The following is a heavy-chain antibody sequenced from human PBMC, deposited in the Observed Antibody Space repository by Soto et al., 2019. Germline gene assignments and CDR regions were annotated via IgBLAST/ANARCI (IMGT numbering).Heavy chain of an antibody. J-gene: IGHJ2*01. CDR1: GFTFTSSA. CDR2: IVVGSGNT. V-gene: IGHV1-58*01. Sequence: QMQLVQSGPEVKKPGTSVKVSCKASGFTFTSSAVQWVRQARGQRLEWIGWIVVGSGNTNYAQKFQERVTITRDMSTSTAYMELSSLRSEDTAVYYCAALKGDYGGNSGAWYFDLWGRGTLVTVSS. D-gene: IGHD4-17*01. CDR3: AALKGDYGGNSGAWYFDL.